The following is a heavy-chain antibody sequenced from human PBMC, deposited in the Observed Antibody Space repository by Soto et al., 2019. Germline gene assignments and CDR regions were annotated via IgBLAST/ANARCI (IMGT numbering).Heavy chain of an antibody. V-gene: IGHV1-46*03. CDR2: INSNTGGT. CDR1: GYTFTTYY. CDR3: IRGVAHQWLGSGYAFED. J-gene: IGHJ3*01. D-gene: IGHD6-19*01. Sequence: QVHLVQSGAEVKEPGASVKVSCKASGYTFTTYYMMWVRQAPGQGFEWMGFINSNTGGTSYAQKFQGRVNMTRDTSTSTVYMELSSLRSEDTAVYFCIRGVAHQWLGSGYAFEDWGQGTMLSVSS.